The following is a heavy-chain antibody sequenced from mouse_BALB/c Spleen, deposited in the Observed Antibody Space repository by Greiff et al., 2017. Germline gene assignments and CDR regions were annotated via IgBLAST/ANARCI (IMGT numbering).Heavy chain of an antibody. D-gene: IGHD1-1*01. V-gene: IGHV14-1*02. CDR2: IDPENGNT. J-gene: IGHJ3*01. CDR1: GFNIKDYY. Sequence: VQLQQSGAELVRPGALVKLSCKASGFNIKDYYMHWVKQRPEQGLEWIGWIDPENGNTIYDPKFQGKASITADTSSNTAYLQLSSLTSEDTAVYYCARKEITTVVPFAYWGQGTLVTGSA. CDR3: ARKEITTVVPFAY.